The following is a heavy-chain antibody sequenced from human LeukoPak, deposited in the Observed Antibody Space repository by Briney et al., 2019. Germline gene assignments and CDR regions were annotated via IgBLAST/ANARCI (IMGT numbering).Heavy chain of an antibody. CDR1: GGSISSSSDY. V-gene: IGHV4-39*07. Sequence: SETLSLTCAVSGGSISSSSDYWNWIRQPPGKGLEWIGSIYESGSTHYNPSLKSRVTMSVDTSKNQFSLKLSSATAADTAVYYCARGKYYYDNSGYIRFDPWGQGTLVTVSS. CDR3: ARGKYYYDNSGYIRFDP. D-gene: IGHD3-22*01. CDR2: IYESGST. J-gene: IGHJ5*02.